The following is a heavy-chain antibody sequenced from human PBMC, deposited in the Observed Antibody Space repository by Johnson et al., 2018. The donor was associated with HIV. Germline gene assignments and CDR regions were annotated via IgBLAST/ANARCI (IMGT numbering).Heavy chain of an antibody. J-gene: IGHJ3*02. Sequence: EVQLVESGGGLVQPGRSLRLSCAASGFTFDDYAMHWVRQAPGKGLEWVSGISWNSGSIGYADSVKGRFTISRDNAKNSLYLQMNSLRAEDTALYYCAKPPFYAFDIWGQGTMVTVSS. CDR2: ISWNSGSI. CDR1: GFTFDDYA. V-gene: IGHV3-9*01. CDR3: AKPPFYAFDI.